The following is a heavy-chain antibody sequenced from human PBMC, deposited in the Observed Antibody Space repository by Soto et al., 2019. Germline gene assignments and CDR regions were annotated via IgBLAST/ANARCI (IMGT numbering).Heavy chain of an antibody. V-gene: IGHV3-7*01. Sequence: GESLKISCAASGFTFSSYWMSWVRQAPGKGLEWVANIKQDGSEKYYVDSVKGRFTISRDNAKNSLYLQMNSLRAEDTAVYYCAREWELYYFDYWGQGTLVTVSS. CDR1: GFTFSSYW. CDR2: IKQDGSEK. CDR3: AREWELYYFDY. D-gene: IGHD1-26*01. J-gene: IGHJ4*02.